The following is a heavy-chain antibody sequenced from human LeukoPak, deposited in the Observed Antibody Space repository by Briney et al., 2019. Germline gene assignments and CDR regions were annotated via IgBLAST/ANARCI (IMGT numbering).Heavy chain of an antibody. D-gene: IGHD6-19*01. J-gene: IGHJ4*02. CDR2: ISYDGSNK. Sequence: GGSLRLSCAASGFTFSSYGMHWVRQAPGKGLEWVAVISYDGSNKYYADSVKGRFTISRDNSKNTLYLQMNSLRAEDTAVYYCAKGSSGWFYFDYWGQGTLVTVSS. CDR1: GFTFSSYG. V-gene: IGHV3-30*18. CDR3: AKGSSGWFYFDY.